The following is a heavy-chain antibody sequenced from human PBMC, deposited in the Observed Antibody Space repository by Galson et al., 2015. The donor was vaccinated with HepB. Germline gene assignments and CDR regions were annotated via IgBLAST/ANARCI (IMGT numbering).Heavy chain of an antibody. CDR1: GFTFSNAW. J-gene: IGHJ4*02. D-gene: IGHD6-19*01. V-gene: IGHV3-15*01. Sequence: SLRLSCAASGFTFSNAWMSWVRQAPGKGLEWVGRIKSKTDGGTTDYAAPVKGRFTISRDDSKNTLYLQMNSLKTEDTAVYYCTTGMGIAVRGARYYFDYWGQGTLVTVSS. CDR2: IKSKTDGGTT. CDR3: TTGMGIAVRGARYYFDY.